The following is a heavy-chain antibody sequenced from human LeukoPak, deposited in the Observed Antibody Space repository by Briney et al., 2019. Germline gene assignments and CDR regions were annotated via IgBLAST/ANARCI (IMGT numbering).Heavy chain of an antibody. CDR2: INHSGST. D-gene: IGHD6-19*01. CDR3: ARVRPSGWYFDY. CDR1: GGSFSGYY. V-gene: IGHV4-34*01. J-gene: IGHJ4*02. Sequence: KPSETLSLTCAVYGGSFSGYYWSWIRQPPGKGLEWIGEINHSGSTNYNPSLKSRVTISVVTSKNQFSLNLSSVTATDTAVYYCARVRPSGWYFDYWGQGTMVTVSS.